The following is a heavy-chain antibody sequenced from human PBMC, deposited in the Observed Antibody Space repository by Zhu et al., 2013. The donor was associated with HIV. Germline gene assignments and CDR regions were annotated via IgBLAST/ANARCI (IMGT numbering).Heavy chain of an antibody. CDR3: ARGATGYGGQTYYFDY. Sequence: QVQLVQSGAEVKKPGASVKVSCTASGYTFTSYDINWVRQATGQGLEWMGWMNPNSGNTGYAQKFQGRVTITADESTSTAYMELSSLRSEDTAVYYCARGATGYGGQTYYFDYWGQGTLVTVSS. CDR1: GYTFTSYD. D-gene: IGHD5-12*01. J-gene: IGHJ4*02. CDR2: MNPNSGNT. V-gene: IGHV1-8*03.